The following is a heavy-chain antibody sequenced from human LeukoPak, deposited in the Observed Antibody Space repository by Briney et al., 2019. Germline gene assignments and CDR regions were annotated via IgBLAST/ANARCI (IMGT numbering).Heavy chain of an antibody. CDR2: ISYDGSNK. D-gene: IGHD3-22*01. J-gene: IGHJ3*02. CDR1: GFTFSSYG. CDR3: ANGWPYYYDSSGKSAFDI. Sequence: GRSLRLSCAASGFTFSSYGMRWVRQASGKGLEWVAVISYDGSNKYYADSVKGRFTISRDNSKNTLYLQMNSLRAEDTAVYYCANGWPYYYDSSGKSAFDIWGQGTMVTVSS. V-gene: IGHV3-30*18.